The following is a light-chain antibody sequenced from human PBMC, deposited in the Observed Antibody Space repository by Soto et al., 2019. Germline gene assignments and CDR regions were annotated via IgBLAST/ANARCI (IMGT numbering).Light chain of an antibody. CDR1: EIISRY. V-gene: IGKV1-39*01. CDR3: QQTYNPPRT. J-gene: IGKJ1*01. CDR2: AAS. Sequence: DIQLTQTPSSLSASLGDRVTITCSASEIISRYLNWYQQKPGKAPNLLIYAASTLKSGFPSRFSGTGDVTGFTLNIRRLQPGECATYSCQQTYNPPRTCEQGTKVESK.